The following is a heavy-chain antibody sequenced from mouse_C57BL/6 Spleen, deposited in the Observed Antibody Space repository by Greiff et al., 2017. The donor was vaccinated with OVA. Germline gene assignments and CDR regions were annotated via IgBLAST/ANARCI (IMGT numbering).Heavy chain of an antibody. CDR2: IDPNSGGT. Sequence: QVQLQQPGAELVKPGASVKLSCKASGYTFTSYWMHWVKQRPGRGLEWIGRIDPNSGGTKYNEKFKSKATLTVDKPSSTADMQLSSLTSEDSAVYYCARERGDYDYEGGLAYWGQGTLVTVSA. CDR3: ARERGDYDYEGGLAY. D-gene: IGHD2-4*01. J-gene: IGHJ3*01. V-gene: IGHV1-72*01. CDR1: GYTFTSYW.